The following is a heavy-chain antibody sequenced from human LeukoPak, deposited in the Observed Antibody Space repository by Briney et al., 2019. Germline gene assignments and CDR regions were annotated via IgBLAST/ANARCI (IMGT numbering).Heavy chain of an antibody. J-gene: IGHJ6*03. CDR3: ARDSGYSYGYYYYYMDV. CDR2: IIPIFGTA. V-gene: IGHV1-69*05. Sequence: ASVKVSCKASGGTFSSYAISWVRQAPGQGLEWMGGIIPIFGTANYAQKLQGRVTMTTDTSTSTAYMELRSLRSDDTAVYYCARDSGYSYGYYYYYMDVWGKGTTVTVSS. D-gene: IGHD5-18*01. CDR1: GGTFSSYA.